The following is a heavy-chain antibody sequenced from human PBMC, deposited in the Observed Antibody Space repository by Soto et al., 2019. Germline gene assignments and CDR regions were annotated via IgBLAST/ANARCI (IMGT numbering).Heavy chain of an antibody. CDR2: IYHSGST. Sequence: SETLSLTCAVFGGSISSGGYSWSWIRQPPGKGLEWIGYIYHSGSTYYNPSLKSRVTISVDRSKNQFSLKLSSVTAADTAVYYCASSSITGTTGLGYWGQGTLVTVSS. D-gene: IGHD1-7*01. J-gene: IGHJ4*02. CDR3: ASSSITGTTGLGY. V-gene: IGHV4-30-2*01. CDR1: GGSISSGGYS.